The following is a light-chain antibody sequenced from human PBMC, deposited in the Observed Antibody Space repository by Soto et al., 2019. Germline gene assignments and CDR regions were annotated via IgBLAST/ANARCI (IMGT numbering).Light chain of an antibody. CDR2: DVS. CDR3: CSYAGYSYV. J-gene: IGLJ1*01. CDR1: SSDVGVYNY. V-gene: IGLV2-11*01. Sequence: QSALTQPRSVSGSPGQSVTISCTGTSSDVGVYNYVSWYQQHPGKAPKLIIYDVSKRPSGVPDRFSGSKSGNTASLTISGLQAEDEADYYCCSYAGYSYVFGTGTKLTVL.